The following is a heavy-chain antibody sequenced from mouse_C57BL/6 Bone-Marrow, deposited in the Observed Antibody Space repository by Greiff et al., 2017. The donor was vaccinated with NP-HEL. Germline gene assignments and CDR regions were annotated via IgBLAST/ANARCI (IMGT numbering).Heavy chain of an antibody. CDR1: GYTFTSYW. Sequence: VQLQQPGAELVKPGASVKLSCKASGYTFTSYWMQWVKQRPGQGLEWIGEIDPSDSYTNYNQKFKGKATLTVDTSSSTAYMQLSSLTSEDSAVYYCARLGSSGSAWFAYWGQGTLVTVSA. CDR3: ARLGSSGSAWFAY. D-gene: IGHD3-2*02. J-gene: IGHJ3*01. V-gene: IGHV1-50*01. CDR2: IDPSDSYT.